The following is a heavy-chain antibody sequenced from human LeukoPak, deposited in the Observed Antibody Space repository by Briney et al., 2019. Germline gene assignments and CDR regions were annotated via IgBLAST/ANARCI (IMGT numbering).Heavy chain of an antibody. V-gene: IGHV3-48*03. CDR2: ITSSGSTI. Sequence: GGSLRLSCAASGFTFSSYEMNWVRQAPGKGLEWVSYITSSGSTIYYADSVKGRFTISRDDAKSSLYLQMNSLRAEDTAVYYCARWDTGFAYWGQGTLVTVSS. D-gene: IGHD5-18*01. J-gene: IGHJ4*02. CDR1: GFTFSSYE. CDR3: ARWDTGFAY.